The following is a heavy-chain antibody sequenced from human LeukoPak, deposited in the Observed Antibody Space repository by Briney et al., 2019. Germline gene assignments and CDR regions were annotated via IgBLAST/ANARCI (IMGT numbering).Heavy chain of an antibody. CDR3: ARVSVVYGMDV. Sequence: SETLSLTCSVSGGSISSDYWAWIRQPPGKGLEWIGYMYYAGSTNYNPSLKSRVTISLATSKNQFSLKLSSVTAADTAVYYCARVSVVYGMDVWGRGTTVTVSS. CDR2: MYYAGST. CDR1: GGSISSDY. V-gene: IGHV4-59*01. J-gene: IGHJ6*02.